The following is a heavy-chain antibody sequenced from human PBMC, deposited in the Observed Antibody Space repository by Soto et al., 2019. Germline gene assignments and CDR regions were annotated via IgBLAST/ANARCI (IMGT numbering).Heavy chain of an antibody. V-gene: IGHV6-1*01. Sequence: PSQTLSLTCAISGDSVSSNSAAWNWIRQSPSRGLEWLGRTYYRSKWYNDYAVSEKSRITINPDTSKNQFSLQLNSVTPEDTAVYYCARVHTVEYSSSGGWFDPWGQGTLVTVSS. D-gene: IGHD6-6*01. CDR2: TYYRSKWYN. J-gene: IGHJ5*02. CDR3: ARVHTVEYSSSGGWFDP. CDR1: GDSVSSNSAA.